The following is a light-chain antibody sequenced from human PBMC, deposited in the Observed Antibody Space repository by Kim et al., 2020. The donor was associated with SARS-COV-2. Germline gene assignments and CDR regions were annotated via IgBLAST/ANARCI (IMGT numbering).Light chain of an antibody. CDR2: DAT. CDR3: QQSNDWPPLT. Sequence: SAGERATLSGRASQTINNKLVWYQHKPGQAPRLLIYDATTRATGVPARFIGSGSETDFTLTISSLQSEDFAVYYCQQSNDWPPLTFGQGTKVDIK. V-gene: IGKV3-15*01. CDR1: QTINNK. J-gene: IGKJ1*01.